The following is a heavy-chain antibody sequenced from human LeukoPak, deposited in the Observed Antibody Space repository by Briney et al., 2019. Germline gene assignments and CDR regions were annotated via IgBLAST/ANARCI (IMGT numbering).Heavy chain of an antibody. J-gene: IGHJ4*02. Sequence: PGGSLRLSRAASGFTFSDYYMSWIRQAPGKGLEWVSYISSSGSTIYYADSVKGRFTISRDNAKNSLHLQMNSLRAEDTAVYYCARGDSSSWPCFDYWGQGTLVTVSS. CDR3: ARGDSSSWPCFDY. CDR2: ISSSGSTI. D-gene: IGHD6-13*01. V-gene: IGHV3-11*01. CDR1: GFTFSDYY.